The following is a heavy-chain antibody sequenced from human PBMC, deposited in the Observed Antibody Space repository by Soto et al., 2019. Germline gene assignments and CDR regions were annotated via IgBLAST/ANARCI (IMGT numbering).Heavy chain of an antibody. CDR3: ASIVSSAHGEFSD. CDR1: GGSISSGGYY. D-gene: IGHD3-10*01. J-gene: IGHJ4*02. Sequence: QVQLQESGPGLVKPSQTLSLTCTVSGGSISSGGYYWSWIRQHPGKGLEWIGYIYYSGSTYYNPSLKTRGTISVDTSKNQFSLKLSSVTAADTAVYFCASIVSSAHGEFSDWGQGTLVTVSS. CDR2: IYYSGST. V-gene: IGHV4-31*03.